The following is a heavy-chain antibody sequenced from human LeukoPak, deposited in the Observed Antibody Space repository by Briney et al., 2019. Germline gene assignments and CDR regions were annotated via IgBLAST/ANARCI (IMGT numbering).Heavy chain of an antibody. CDR1: GGSISSYY. D-gene: IGHD3-10*01. CDR2: IYYSGST. J-gene: IGHJ4*02. CDR3: ARDRGGAASFDY. Sequence: TSETLSLTCTVSGGSISSYYWSWIRQPPGKGLEWIGYIYYSGSTNYNPSLKSRVTISVDTSKNQFSLKLSSVTAADTAVYYCARDRGGAASFDYWGQGTLVTVSS. V-gene: IGHV4-59*01.